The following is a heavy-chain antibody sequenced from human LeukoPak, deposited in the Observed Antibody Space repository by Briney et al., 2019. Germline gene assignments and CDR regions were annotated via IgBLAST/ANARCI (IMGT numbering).Heavy chain of an antibody. Sequence: GGSLRLSCAASGFTFSEYSMNWVRQAPGKGLEWISYINNDRSSIADSVKGRFTTSRDTAENSLFLQMNSLRAEDTAVYYCARDTDWSFDYWGQGILVTVSS. CDR1: GFTFSEYS. V-gene: IGHV3-48*01. D-gene: IGHD2-21*01. CDR2: INNDRSS. CDR3: ARDTDWSFDY. J-gene: IGHJ4*02.